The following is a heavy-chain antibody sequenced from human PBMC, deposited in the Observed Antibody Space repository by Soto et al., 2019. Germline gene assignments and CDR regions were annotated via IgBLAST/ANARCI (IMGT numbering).Heavy chain of an antibody. CDR3: ASLTTYYYDSSGYRAFDI. V-gene: IGHV4-34*01. Sequence: QVQLQQWGAGLLKPPETLSLTCAVYGGSFSGYYWSWIRQPPGKGLEWIGEINHSGSTNYNPSLKSRVTISVDTSKNQFSLKLSSVTAADTAVYYCASLTTYYYDSSGYRAFDIWGQGTMVTVSS. D-gene: IGHD3-22*01. CDR2: INHSGST. J-gene: IGHJ3*02. CDR1: GGSFSGYY.